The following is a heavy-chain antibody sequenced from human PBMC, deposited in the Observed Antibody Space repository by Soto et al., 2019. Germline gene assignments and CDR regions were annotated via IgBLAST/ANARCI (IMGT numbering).Heavy chain of an antibody. D-gene: IGHD3-22*01. Sequence: GESLKISCKGSGYSFTSYWIGWVRQMPGKGLEWMGIIYPGDSDTRYSPSFQGQVTISADKSISTAYLQWSSLKASDTAMYYCARLEYYYDSSGYYFGYWGQGTLVPVSS. V-gene: IGHV5-51*01. J-gene: IGHJ4*02. CDR1: GYSFTSYW. CDR3: ARLEYYYDSSGYYFGY. CDR2: IYPGDSDT.